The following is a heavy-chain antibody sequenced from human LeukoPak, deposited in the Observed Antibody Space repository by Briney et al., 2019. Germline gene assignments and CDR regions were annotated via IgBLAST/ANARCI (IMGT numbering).Heavy chain of an antibody. CDR3: ARASFDRGYYYMDV. D-gene: IGHD3-10*01. CDR1: GGSFSGYY. V-gene: IGHV4-34*01. J-gene: IGHJ6*03. CDR2: INHSGST. Sequence: SETLSLTCAVYGGSFSGYYWSWIRQPPGKGLEWIGEINHSGSTNYNPSLKSRVTISVDTSKNQFSLKLSSVTAADTAVYYCARASFDRGYYYMDVWGKGTTVTVSS.